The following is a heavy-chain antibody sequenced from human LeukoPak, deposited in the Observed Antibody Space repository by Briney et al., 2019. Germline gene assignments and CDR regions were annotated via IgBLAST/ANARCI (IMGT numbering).Heavy chain of an antibody. Sequence: GGSLRLSCAASGFTFSSYWMSWVRQAPGKGLEWVANIKQDGSEKYYVDSVKGRFTISRDNAKNSLYLQMNSLRAEDTAVYYCARAGYGDSDNYFDYWGQGTLVTVSS. J-gene: IGHJ4*02. CDR3: ARAGYGDSDNYFDY. V-gene: IGHV3-7*01. D-gene: IGHD4-17*01. CDR2: IKQDGSEK. CDR1: GFTFSSYW.